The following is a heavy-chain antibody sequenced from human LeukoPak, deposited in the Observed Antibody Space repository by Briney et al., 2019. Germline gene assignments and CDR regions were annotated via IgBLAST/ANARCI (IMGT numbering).Heavy chain of an antibody. CDR3: ARGYLKDIVATIWNPVDY. J-gene: IGHJ4*02. V-gene: IGHV1-18*01. CDR1: GYTFTSYG. CDR2: ISAYNGNT. Sequence: ASVKVSCKASGYTFTSYGISWVRQAPGQGLEWMGWISAYNGNTNYAQKLQGRVTMTTDTSTSTAYMELRSLRSDDTAVYYCARGYLKDIVATIWNPVDYWGQGTLVTVSS. D-gene: IGHD5-12*01.